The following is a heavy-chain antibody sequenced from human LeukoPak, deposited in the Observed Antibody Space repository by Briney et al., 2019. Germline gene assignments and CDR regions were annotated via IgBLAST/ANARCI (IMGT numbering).Heavy chain of an antibody. Sequence: SETLSLTCSVSGVSIFSYYWNWIRQPPGKGLEWIGYVHYSGSTNYNPSLKSRVTISVDTSKSQFSLKLSSATAADTAVYYCATGRSIRYFDYWGQGTLLTVSS. CDR1: GVSIFSYY. CDR3: ATGRSIRYFDY. J-gene: IGHJ4*02. CDR2: VHYSGST. D-gene: IGHD3-9*01. V-gene: IGHV4-59*08.